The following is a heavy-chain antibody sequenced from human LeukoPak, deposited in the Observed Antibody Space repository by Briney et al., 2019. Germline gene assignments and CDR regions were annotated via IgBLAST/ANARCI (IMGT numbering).Heavy chain of an antibody. CDR2: VYKNGNS. CDR1: GDYISSSSYY. J-gene: IGHJ4*02. V-gene: IGHV4-39*01. D-gene: IGHD1-26*01. Sequence: SETLSLTCTVSGDYISSSSYYWGWIRQTPGKGLVWIGSVYKNGNSYHNPSLKSRGSISIDTSKNQFSLKVTSVTVADTAVYYCVRPGTSGTEGLEYWGQGTLVTVSS. CDR3: VRPGTSGTEGLEY.